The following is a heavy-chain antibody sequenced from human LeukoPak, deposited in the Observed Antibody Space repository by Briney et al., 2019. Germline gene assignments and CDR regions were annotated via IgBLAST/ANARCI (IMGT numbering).Heavy chain of an antibody. Sequence: GGSLRLSCAASGFTVSSNDMNWVRQAPGKGLEWVSVIYSGGSTFSVDSVKGRSTISRDNSKNTLYLQMNSLRAEDTALYYCARGAGAYNYYAMDVWGQGTTVTVSS. J-gene: IGHJ6*02. V-gene: IGHV3-66*01. D-gene: IGHD6-19*01. CDR2: IYSGGST. CDR3: ARGAGAYNYYAMDV. CDR1: GFTVSSND.